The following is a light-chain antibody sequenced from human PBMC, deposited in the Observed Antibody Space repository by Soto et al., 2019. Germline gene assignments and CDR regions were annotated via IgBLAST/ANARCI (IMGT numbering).Light chain of an antibody. Sequence: EIVMTQSPATLSWSPGERATLSCRASQSVSSTYLAWYQQKPGQAPRLLIYGASTRATGIPARFSGSGSGTEFTLTISSLQSEDFATYYCQQSYSTLITFGQGTRLEIK. V-gene: IGKV3-15*01. CDR2: GAS. CDR3: QQSYSTLIT. CDR1: QSVSSTY. J-gene: IGKJ5*01.